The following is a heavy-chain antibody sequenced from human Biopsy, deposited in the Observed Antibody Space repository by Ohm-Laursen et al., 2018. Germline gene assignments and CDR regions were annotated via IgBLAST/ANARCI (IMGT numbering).Heavy chain of an antibody. D-gene: IGHD2/OR15-2a*01. CDR1: GGSISSNY. CDR3: ARATNSTGWPYYYFYGMDV. J-gene: IGHJ6*02. CDR2: IYYSGST. Sequence: SETLSLTCTVSGGSISSNYWSWNRQTPGQGLEWIVYIYYSGSTNYNPSLKSRVTISVDTSKNQFSLRLNSVTAADTAVYYWARATNSTGWPYYYFYGMDVWGQGTTVTVSS. V-gene: IGHV4-59*01.